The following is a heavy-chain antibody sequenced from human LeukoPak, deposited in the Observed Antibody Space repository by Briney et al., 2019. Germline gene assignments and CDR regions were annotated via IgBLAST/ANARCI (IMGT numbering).Heavy chain of an antibody. CDR3: ARGGSGRTTHAFDI. CDR2: IYYSGST. CDR1: GGSISSYY. Sequence: SETLSFTCTVSGGSISSYYWSWIRQPPGKGLEWIGYIYYSGSTNYNPSLKSRVTISVDTSKNQFSLKLSSVTAADTAVYYCARGGSGRTTHAFDIWGQGTMVTVSS. J-gene: IGHJ3*02. D-gene: IGHD3-10*01. V-gene: IGHV4-59*01.